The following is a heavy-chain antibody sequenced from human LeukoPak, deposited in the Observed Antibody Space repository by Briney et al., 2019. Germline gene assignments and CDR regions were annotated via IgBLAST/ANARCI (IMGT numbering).Heavy chain of an antibody. CDR1: GFTFSSYS. D-gene: IGHD3-22*01. CDR3: ARPLVYYDSSGYYPLDY. V-gene: IGHV3-21*01. J-gene: IGHJ4*02. CDR2: ISSSSSYI. Sequence: GGSPRLSCAASGFTFSSYSMNWVRQAPGKGLEWVSSISSSSSYIYYADSVKGRFTISRDNAKNSLYLQMNSLRAEDTAVYYCARPLVYYDSSGYYPLDYWGQGTLVTVSS.